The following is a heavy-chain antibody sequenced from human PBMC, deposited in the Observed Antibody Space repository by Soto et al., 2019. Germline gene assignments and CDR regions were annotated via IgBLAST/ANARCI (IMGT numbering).Heavy chain of an antibody. CDR2: VSGRSDNT. Sequence: LRLSCAASGFTFSSYAMSWVRQAPGQGLEWVSSVSGRSDNTYYADSVKGRFIIPRDNSKNTLYLQMSSLRAEDTAVYYCARAPPDSSSWYWFDSWGQGTRVTVSS. J-gene: IGHJ5*01. V-gene: IGHV3-23*01. CDR1: GFTFSSYA. CDR3: ARAPPDSSSWYWFDS. D-gene: IGHD6-13*01.